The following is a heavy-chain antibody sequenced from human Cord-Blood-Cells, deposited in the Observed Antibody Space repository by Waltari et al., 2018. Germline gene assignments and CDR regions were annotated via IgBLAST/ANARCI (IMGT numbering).Heavy chain of an antibody. J-gene: IGHJ4*02. CDR3: ATVVAATFDY. V-gene: IGHV3-7*01. CDR2: IKQDGSEK. D-gene: IGHD2-15*01. CDR1: GFTFSSYW. Sequence: EVQLVESGGGLVQPGGSLRLSCAASGFTFSSYWMSWVRQAPGKGLEWVANIKQDGSEKYYVDSVKGRVTISRDNAKNSLYLQRNGLRAEDTAVYYCATVVAATFDYWGQGTLVTVSS.